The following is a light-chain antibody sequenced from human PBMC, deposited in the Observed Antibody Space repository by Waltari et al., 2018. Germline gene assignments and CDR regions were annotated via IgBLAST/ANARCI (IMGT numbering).Light chain of an antibody. Sequence: DIQMTQSPSSLSASVVDRATITCQASQDIDIFVNWYQQKSGKAPKLLIYDASNLQPGVPSRFSGSKSGTDFVFTITSLQPEDIATYYCQQYDDLPLTFGGGTKVEIQ. CDR3: QQYDDLPLT. J-gene: IGKJ4*01. CDR1: QDIDIF. V-gene: IGKV1-33*01. CDR2: DAS.